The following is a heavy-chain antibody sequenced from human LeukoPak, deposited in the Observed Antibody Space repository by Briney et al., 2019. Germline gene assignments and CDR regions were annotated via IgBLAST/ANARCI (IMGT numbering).Heavy chain of an antibody. CDR3: ARGSSAGASLRHDY. CDR2: IWQDGSEE. J-gene: IGHJ4*02. Sequence: GGSVRLSCAASGFTFSSYWMSWLRQAPGKGLEWVANIWQDGSEENFVDSVKGRFTISRDNAKKSLYLQMNSLRAEDTAVYYCARGSSAGASLRHDYWGQGTLVTVSS. V-gene: IGHV3-7*01. D-gene: IGHD1-26*01. CDR1: GFTFSSYW.